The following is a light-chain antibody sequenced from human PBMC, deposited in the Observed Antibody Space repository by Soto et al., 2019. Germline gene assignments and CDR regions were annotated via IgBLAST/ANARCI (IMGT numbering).Light chain of an antibody. CDR1: QSISSY. J-gene: IGKJ1*01. V-gene: IGKV1-39*01. CDR2: AAS. CDR3: KQSYSTPRT. Sequence: DIQMTQSPSSLSASVGDRVTITCRASQSISSYLNWYQQKPGKAPKLLIYAASSLQSGVPSRFSGRGSGTDFTLTISSLQPEDFATYYCKQSYSTPRTFGQGTKVEIK.